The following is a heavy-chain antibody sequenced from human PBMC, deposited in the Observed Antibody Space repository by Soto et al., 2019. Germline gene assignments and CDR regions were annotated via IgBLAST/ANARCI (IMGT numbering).Heavy chain of an antibody. V-gene: IGHV3-74*01. CDR1: GFNFGPFW. CDR2: INSDGTTI. D-gene: IGHD3-10*01. J-gene: IGHJ3*02. Sequence: GGSLRLSCAASGFNFGPFWMHRVRQAPGKGLVWVSHINSDGTTIVYADSVKGRFTISRDNAKNTLYLQMNSLRVEDTAVYFCVRDRGYPDSFDIWGPGTQVTVSS. CDR3: VRDRGYPDSFDI.